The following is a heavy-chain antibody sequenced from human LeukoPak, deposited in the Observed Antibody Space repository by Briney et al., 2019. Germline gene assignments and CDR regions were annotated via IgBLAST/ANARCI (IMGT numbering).Heavy chain of an antibody. J-gene: IGHJ4*02. CDR2: IWYDGSNK. V-gene: IGHV3-33*01. CDR3: ATLDSFDY. CDR1: GFTFSSYG. Sequence: GRSLRLSCAASGFTFSSYGMHWVRQAPGKGLEWVAVIWYDGSNKYYADSVKGRFTISRDNSKNTLYLQMNSLGAEDTAVYYCATLDSFDYWGQGTLVTVYS. D-gene: IGHD1-1*01.